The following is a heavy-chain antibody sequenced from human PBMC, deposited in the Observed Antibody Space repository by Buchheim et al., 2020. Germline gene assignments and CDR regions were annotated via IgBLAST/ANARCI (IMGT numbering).Heavy chain of an antibody. D-gene: IGHD5-24*01. Sequence: QVQLVESGGGVVQPGRSLRLSCAASGFTFSSYGMHWVRQAPGKGLEWVAVISYDGSNKYYADSVKGRFTISRDNSKNTLYLQMNRLRAEDTAVYYCARDFEMGTIGGIVDPWGQGTL. J-gene: IGHJ5*02. V-gene: IGHV3-30*03. CDR2: ISYDGSNK. CDR1: GFTFSSYG. CDR3: ARDFEMGTIGGIVDP.